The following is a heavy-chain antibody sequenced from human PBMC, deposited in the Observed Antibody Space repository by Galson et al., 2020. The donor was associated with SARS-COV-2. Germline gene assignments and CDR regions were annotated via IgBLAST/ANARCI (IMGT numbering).Heavy chain of an antibody. V-gene: IGHV4-34*01. J-gene: IGHJ6*03. CDR2: INIGGNT. D-gene: IGHD3-16*01. CDR3: ARGHRGVVPSPVLGLGPFYSYYYRDV. Sequence: SETLSLTCAVYGGSFSGYSWTWIRQAPGKGLEWIGEINIGGNTNYSPSLRSRVTISVDTSKNQFSLRLTSMTTADTAVYYCARGHRGVVPSPVLGLGPFYSYYYRDVWGKGTTVSVSS. CDR1: GGSFSGYS.